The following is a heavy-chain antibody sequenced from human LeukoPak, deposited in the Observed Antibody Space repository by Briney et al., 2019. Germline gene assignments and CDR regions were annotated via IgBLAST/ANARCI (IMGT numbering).Heavy chain of an antibody. CDR3: ARGRQWLTKGYFDY. CDR2: IKQDGSEE. CDR1: GFTFKNYR. Sequence: GGSLRLSCAVSGFTFKNYRMNWVRQAPGKGLEWVANIKQDGSEEYYVDSVKGRFTISRDNAKNSLYLQMNSLRAEDTAVYYRARGRQWLTKGYFDYWGQGTLVTVSS. D-gene: IGHD6-19*01. J-gene: IGHJ4*02. V-gene: IGHV3-7*03.